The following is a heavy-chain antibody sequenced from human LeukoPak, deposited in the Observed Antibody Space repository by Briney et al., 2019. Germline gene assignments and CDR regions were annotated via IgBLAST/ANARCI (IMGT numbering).Heavy chain of an antibody. Sequence: GGSLRLSCAASGFTFSRNWMNWVRQAPGKGLEWVANINQDGSKIYYADSVKGRFTISRDNAKNSLYLQMNSLRAEDTALYYCAKGGSGWYPYLGFDYWGQGTLVTVSS. CDR1: GFTFSRNW. V-gene: IGHV3-7*03. D-gene: IGHD6-19*01. J-gene: IGHJ4*02. CDR2: INQDGSKI. CDR3: AKGGSGWYPYLGFDY.